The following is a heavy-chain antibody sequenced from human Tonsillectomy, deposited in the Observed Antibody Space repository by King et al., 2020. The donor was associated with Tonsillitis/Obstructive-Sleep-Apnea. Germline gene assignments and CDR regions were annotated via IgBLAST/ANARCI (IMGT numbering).Heavy chain of an antibody. D-gene: IGHD2-15*01. Sequence: QFTLKESGPTLVKPTQTLTLTCTFSGFSLSTSGVGVGWIRQPPGKALEWLALIYWDGDNRYSPSLKNRLAITKDTSKNQVVLTMTNMDPVDTATYYCARSPPYCSGGSCYFDYWGQGALVSVSS. J-gene: IGHJ4*02. CDR3: ARSPPYCSGGSCYFDY. V-gene: IGHV2-5*02. CDR2: IYWDGDN. CDR1: GFSLSTSGVG.